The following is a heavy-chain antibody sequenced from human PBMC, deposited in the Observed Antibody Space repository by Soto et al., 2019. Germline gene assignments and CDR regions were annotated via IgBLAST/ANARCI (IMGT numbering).Heavy chain of an antibody. CDR1: GGTFSSYT. CDR3: ATRDIFGVYCGGDCYGMDV. J-gene: IGHJ6*02. CDR2: IIPILGIA. V-gene: IGHV1-69*02. Sequence: ASVKVSCKASGGTFSSYTISWVRQAPGQGLEWMGRIIPILGIANYAQKFQGRVTITADKSTSTAYMELSSLRSEDTAVYYCATRDIFGVYCGGDCYGMDVWGQGTTVTVSS. D-gene: IGHD2-21*01.